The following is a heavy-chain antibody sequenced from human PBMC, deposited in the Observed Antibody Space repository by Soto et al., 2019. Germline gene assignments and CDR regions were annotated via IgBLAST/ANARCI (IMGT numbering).Heavy chain of an antibody. Sequence: GAPVEVSCKASGYTFKSYSMQWVRQAPEQKLEWMGWISAYNGNTNYAQKLQGRVTMTTDTSTSTAYMELRSLRSDGTAVYYCASHEQLVSFTAKRYYYGMDVWGQGTTVTVSS. D-gene: IGHD6-6*01. CDR2: ISAYNGNT. CDR1: GYTFKSYS. CDR3: ASHEQLVSFTAKRYYYGMDV. J-gene: IGHJ6*02. V-gene: IGHV1-18*01.